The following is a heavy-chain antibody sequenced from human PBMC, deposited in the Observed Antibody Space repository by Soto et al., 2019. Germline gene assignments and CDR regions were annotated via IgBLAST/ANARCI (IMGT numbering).Heavy chain of an antibody. CDR2: MNPRSGGT. Sequence: ASVKVSCKASGYTFTNYYMHWVRQAPGQGLEWMGWMNPRSGGTKYAQAFQDRVTMTRDASISTAYMEVTSLRHGDTAAYFCARSDDSTSYPLDLWGPGTLVTVSS. CDR1: GYTFTNYY. J-gene: IGHJ5*02. CDR3: ARSDDSTSYPLDL. D-gene: IGHD4-4*01. V-gene: IGHV1-2*02.